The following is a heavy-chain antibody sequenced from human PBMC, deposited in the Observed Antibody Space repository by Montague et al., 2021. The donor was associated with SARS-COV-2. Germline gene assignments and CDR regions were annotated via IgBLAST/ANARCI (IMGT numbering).Heavy chain of an antibody. D-gene: IGHD2-21*02. Sequence: SETLSLTCTVSGGSIDSYYWSRLRQPPGKGLEWIGYIYYRGTTNYNPSLESRVTMSVDTSKNQFSLNLSSVAAADTAMYYCARELQYNRFDPWGQGTLVTVSS. CDR2: IYYRGTT. V-gene: IGHV4-59*01. J-gene: IGHJ5*02. CDR1: GGSIDSYY. CDR3: ARELQYNRFDP.